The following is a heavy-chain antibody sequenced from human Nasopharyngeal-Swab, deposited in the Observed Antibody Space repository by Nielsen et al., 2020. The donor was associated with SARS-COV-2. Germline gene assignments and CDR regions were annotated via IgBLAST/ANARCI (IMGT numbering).Heavy chain of an antibody. J-gene: IGHJ4*02. Sequence: WIRQPPGKGLEWVANIKHNGSREFYVDSVKGRFTISRDNAKNSLFLQMNSLRAEDTALYYCAREMGYSYGWDYWGQGTQVTVSS. V-gene: IGHV3-7*01. CDR2: IKHNGSRE. CDR3: AREMGYSYGWDY. D-gene: IGHD5-18*01.